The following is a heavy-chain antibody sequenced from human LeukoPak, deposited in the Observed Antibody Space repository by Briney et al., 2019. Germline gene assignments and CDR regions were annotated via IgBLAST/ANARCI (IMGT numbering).Heavy chain of an antibody. CDR3: ARFCDILTGYYNSAFDI. Sequence: GSSVKVSCKASGYTFTSYGISWVRQAPGQGLEWMGWISAYNGNTNYAQKLQGRVTMTTDTYTSTAYMELRSLRSDDTDVYYCARFCDILTGYYNSAFDIWGQGTMVTVSS. D-gene: IGHD3-9*01. CDR2: ISAYNGNT. CDR1: GYTFTSYG. J-gene: IGHJ3*02. V-gene: IGHV1-18*01.